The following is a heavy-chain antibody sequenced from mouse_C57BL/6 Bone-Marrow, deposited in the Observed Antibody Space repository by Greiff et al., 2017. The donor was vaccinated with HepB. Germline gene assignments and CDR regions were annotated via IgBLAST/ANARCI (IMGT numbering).Heavy chain of an antibody. CDR3: ARRNYYGSRYYFDY. D-gene: IGHD1-1*01. CDR1: GYTFTDYN. CDR2: IYPGSGST. V-gene: IGHV1-18*01. Sequence: EVQLQESGPELVKPGASVKIPCKASGYTFTDYNMDWVKQSHGKSLEWIGDIYPGSGSTNYNEKFKSKATLTVDTSSSTAYMQLSSLTSEDSAVYYCARRNYYGSRYYFDYWGQGTTLTVSS. J-gene: IGHJ2*01.